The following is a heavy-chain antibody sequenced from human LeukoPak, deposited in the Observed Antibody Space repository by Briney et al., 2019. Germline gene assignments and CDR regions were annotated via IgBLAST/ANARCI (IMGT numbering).Heavy chain of an antibody. V-gene: IGHV1-69*06. D-gene: IGHD3-16*01. CDR2: IIPIFGTA. Sequence: GASVKVSCKTSGYTFTNYDLNWVRQAPGQGLEWMGGIIPIFGTANYAQKFQGRVTITADKSTSTAYMELSSLRSEDTAVYYCAREYGGRAFDIWGQGTMVTVSS. CDR3: AREYGGRAFDI. CDR1: GYTFTNYD. J-gene: IGHJ3*02.